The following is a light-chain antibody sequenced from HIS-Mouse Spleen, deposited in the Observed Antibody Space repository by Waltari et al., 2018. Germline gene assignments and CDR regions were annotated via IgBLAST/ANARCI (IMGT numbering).Light chain of an antibody. J-gene: IGLJ2*01. Sequence: QSVLTQPPSASGTPGQRVTISCSGSSSNIGSHYVYWYQQLPGTAPKLLIYRNNQRPSGVPDRFSGSKSGTSASLAISGLRSEDEADYYCAAWDDSLSGVVFSGGTKLTVL. CDR1: SSNIGSHY. CDR3: AAWDDSLSGVV. CDR2: RNN. V-gene: IGLV1-47*01.